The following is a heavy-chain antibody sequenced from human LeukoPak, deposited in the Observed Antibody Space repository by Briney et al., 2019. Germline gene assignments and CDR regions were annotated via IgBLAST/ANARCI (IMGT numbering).Heavy chain of an antibody. CDR1: GYTFTGYY. J-gene: IGHJ6*03. Sequence: ASVKVSCKASGYTFTGYYMHWVRQAPGQGLEWMGWINPNSGGTNYAQKFQGRVTMTRDTPISTAYMELSRLKSDDTAVYYCARAGWVMVSTVTKGSSYYYYYYMDVWGKGTTVTISS. CDR3: ARAGWVMVSTVTKGSSYYYYYYMDV. D-gene: IGHD4-11*01. V-gene: IGHV1-2*02. CDR2: INPNSGGT.